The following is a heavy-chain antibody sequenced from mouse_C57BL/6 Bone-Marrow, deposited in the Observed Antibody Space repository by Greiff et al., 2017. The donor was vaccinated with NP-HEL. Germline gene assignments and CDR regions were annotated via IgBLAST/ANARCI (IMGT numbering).Heavy chain of an antibody. CDR1: GFSLTTYG. V-gene: IGHV2-5*01. D-gene: IGHD2-4*01. J-gene: IGHJ1*03. Sequence: VKLVESGPGLVQPSPSLSMTCTASGFSLTTYGVHWVRQSPGKGLEWLGVIWSDGSNDYNAAFMSRLTITKDNSKNQVSFKMNSLQAEDTAIYYCAKTGDYDGVWYFDVWGTGTTVTVSS. CDR3: AKTGDYDGVWYFDV. CDR2: IWSDGSN.